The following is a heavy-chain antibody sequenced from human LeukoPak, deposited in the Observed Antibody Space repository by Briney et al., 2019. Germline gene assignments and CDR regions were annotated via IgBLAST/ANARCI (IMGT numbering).Heavy chain of an antibody. CDR1: GYTFTGYY. J-gene: IGHJ4*02. Sequence: ASVKVSCKTSGYTFTGYYIHWVRQAPGQGLEWMAWINPKSGDTNYAQKFQGRVTITGDTSISTAHMELSRLRSDDTALYYCARVGHYYDSCGYYTFDYWGQGTLVTVSS. CDR3: ARVGHYYDSCGYYTFDY. V-gene: IGHV1-2*02. D-gene: IGHD3-22*01. CDR2: INPKSGDT.